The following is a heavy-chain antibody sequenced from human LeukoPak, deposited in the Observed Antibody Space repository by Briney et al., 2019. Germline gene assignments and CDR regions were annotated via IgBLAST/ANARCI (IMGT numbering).Heavy chain of an antibody. CDR1: GFTFGSYA. Sequence: GGSLRLSCAASGFTFGSYAMDWVRQAPGKGLEWVSGIFGSGGSAHYADSVKGRFTISRDKSKNTVYLQMDSLRAEDTAIYYCAKTTTGYSSGRYPAWPIDYWGQGTLVTVSS. D-gene: IGHD2-15*01. V-gene: IGHV3-23*01. CDR2: IFGSGGSA. CDR3: AKTTTGYSSGRYPAWPIDY. J-gene: IGHJ4*02.